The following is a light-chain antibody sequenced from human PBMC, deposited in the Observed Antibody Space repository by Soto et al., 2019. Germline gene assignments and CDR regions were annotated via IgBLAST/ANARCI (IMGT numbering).Light chain of an antibody. CDR2: AAS. CDR3: RQSYSTLGIT. J-gene: IGKJ5*01. CDR1: QTISSW. Sequence: DIQMTQSPSTLSGSVGDRVTITCRASQTISSWLAWYQQKPGKAPKLLIYAASSLQSGVPSRFSGSGSGTDFTLTISSLQPEDFATYYCRQSYSTLGITFGQGTRLEIK. V-gene: IGKV1-39*01.